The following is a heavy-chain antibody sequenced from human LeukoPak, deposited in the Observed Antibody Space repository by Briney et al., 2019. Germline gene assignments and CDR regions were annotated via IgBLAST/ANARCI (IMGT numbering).Heavy chain of an antibody. J-gene: IGHJ4*02. V-gene: IGHV3-23*01. CDR1: GFTFSSYA. CDR3: AKEMTRWFEIRDFDY. CDR2: ISGSGGST. D-gene: IGHD3-10*01. Sequence: GGSLRLSCAAPGFTFSSYAMSWVRQAPGKGLEWVSAISGSGGSTYYADSVKGRFTISRDNSKNTLYLQMNSLRAEDTAVYYCAKEMTRWFEIRDFDYWGQGTLVTVSS.